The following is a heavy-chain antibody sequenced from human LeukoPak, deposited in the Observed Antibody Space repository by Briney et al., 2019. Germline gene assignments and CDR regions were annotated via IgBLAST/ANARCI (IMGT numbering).Heavy chain of an antibody. CDR2: ISAYNGNT. Sequence: ASVKVSCKASGYTFTSYGISWVRQAPGQGLEWMGWISAYNGNTNYAQKLQGRVTMTTDTSTSTAYMELRSLRSDDTAVYYCAGQLTGPDAFDIWGQGTMATVSS. V-gene: IGHV1-18*01. CDR1: GYTFTSYG. J-gene: IGHJ3*02. D-gene: IGHD1-14*01. CDR3: AGQLTGPDAFDI.